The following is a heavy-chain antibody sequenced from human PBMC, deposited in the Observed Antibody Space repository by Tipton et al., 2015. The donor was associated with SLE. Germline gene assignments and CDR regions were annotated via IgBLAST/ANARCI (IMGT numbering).Heavy chain of an antibody. CDR2: TYYSGST. Sequence: TLSLTCTVSGGSISSHYWSWIRQPPGKGLEWIGYTYYSGSTNYNPSLKSRVTISVDTSKNHFSLKLSSVTAADTAIYYCARASSGYYYDYWGQGTLVTVSS. CDR1: GGSISSHY. V-gene: IGHV4-59*11. J-gene: IGHJ4*02. D-gene: IGHD3-22*01. CDR3: ARASSGYYYDY.